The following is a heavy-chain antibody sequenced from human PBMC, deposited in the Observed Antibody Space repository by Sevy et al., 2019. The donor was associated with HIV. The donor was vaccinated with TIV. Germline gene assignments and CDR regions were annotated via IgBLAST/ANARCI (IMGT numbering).Heavy chain of an antibody. Sequence: ASVRVSCRPSVTPFPTFGISWVQQPPGQGLGGLEWTSATNGKTNYAQKLQGRVTMTTDTSTSTAYMELRSLRSDDTAVYYCARLGTTLLWDWFDPWGQGTLVTVSS. D-gene: IGHD1-7*01. CDR1: VTPFPTFG. CDR3: ARLGTTLLWDWFDP. V-gene: IGHV1-18*01. CDR2: TSATNGKT. J-gene: IGHJ5*02.